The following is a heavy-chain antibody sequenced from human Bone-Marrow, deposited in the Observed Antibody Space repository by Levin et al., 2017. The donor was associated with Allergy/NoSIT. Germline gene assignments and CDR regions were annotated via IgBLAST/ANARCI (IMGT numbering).Heavy chain of an antibody. CDR3: ARKRWLQFLDY. D-gene: IGHD5-24*01. CDR1: GFTFSSYA. J-gene: IGHJ4*02. CDR2: ISYDGSNK. V-gene: IGHV3-30*04. Sequence: GESLKISCAASGFTFSSYAMHWVRQAPGKGLEWVAVISYDGSNKYYADSVKGRFTISRDNSKNTLYLQMNSLRAEDTAVYYCARKRWLQFLDYWGQGTLVTVSS.